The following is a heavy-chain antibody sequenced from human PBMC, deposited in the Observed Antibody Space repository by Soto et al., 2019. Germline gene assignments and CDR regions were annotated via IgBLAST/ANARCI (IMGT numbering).Heavy chain of an antibody. CDR1: GFTFVDYA. Sequence: GGSLRLSCTASGFTFVDYAMSWFRQAPGKGLEWVGFIRSKAYGGTTEYAASVKGRFTISRDDSKSIAYLQMNSLKTEDTAVYYCTRMDHYYYYGMDVWGQGTTVTVSS. V-gene: IGHV3-49*03. CDR2: IRSKAYGGTT. CDR3: TRMDHYYYYGMDV. J-gene: IGHJ6*02.